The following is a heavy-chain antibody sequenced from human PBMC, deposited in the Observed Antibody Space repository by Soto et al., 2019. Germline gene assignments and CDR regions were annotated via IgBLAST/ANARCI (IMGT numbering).Heavy chain of an antibody. CDR2: IKEDGSER. D-gene: IGHD2-15*01. CDR1: GFTFSSHW. CDR3: LREQCSGGSCQEYFKD. J-gene: IGHJ1*01. V-gene: IGHV3-7*04. Sequence: EVQLVESGGGLVQPGGSLRLSCAASGFTFSSHWMTWVRQAPGEGREWVANIKEDGSERYYVDSVKGRFTISRDNAKNTLYLQMKSLRAEDTAMYYCLREQCSGGSCQEYFKDWGQGTLVTVS.